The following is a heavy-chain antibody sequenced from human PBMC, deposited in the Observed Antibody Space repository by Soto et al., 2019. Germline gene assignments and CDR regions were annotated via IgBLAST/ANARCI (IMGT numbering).Heavy chain of an antibody. CDR3: VRERQYHRDDYYYAVDV. CDR2: VYTSGTP. D-gene: IGHD2-2*01. V-gene: IGHV4-4*07. J-gene: IGHJ6*02. CDR1: GGSISRYD. Sequence: PFETLSLTCAVSGGSISRYDLSWIRQPAGKGLEWIGRVYTSGTPNYNPSLQSRVTMSVDTSKNQFSLKLTSVTAADTPTYYFVRERQYHRDDYYYAVDVWGQGTTVTVSS.